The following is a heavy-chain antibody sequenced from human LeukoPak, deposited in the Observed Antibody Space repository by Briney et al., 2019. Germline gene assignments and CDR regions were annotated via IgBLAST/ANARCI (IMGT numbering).Heavy chain of an antibody. CDR1: GFSVSSNY. CDR2: ISNDGDT. V-gene: IGHV3-53*01. CDR3: AGDKTTGGWYEIDY. J-gene: IGHJ4*02. Sequence: GGSLRLSCAASGFSVSSNYMIWVRQGPGKGLECVSVISNDGDTYYADSVKGRFTISRDTSKDTVSLQMNSLRAEDTAVYYCAGDKTTGGWYEIDYWGQGTLVTVSS. D-gene: IGHD6-19*01.